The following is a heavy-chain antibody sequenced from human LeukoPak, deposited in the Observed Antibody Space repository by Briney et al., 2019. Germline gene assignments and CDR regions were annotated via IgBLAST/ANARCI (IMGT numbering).Heavy chain of an antibody. CDR2: ISSSGSTI. J-gene: IGHJ4*02. V-gene: IGHV3-48*03. CDR3: ARGGVTGDYFDY. D-gene: IGHD3-10*01. CDR1: GFTFSSYE. Sequence: GGSLRLPCAASGFTFSSYEMNWVRQAPGKGLEWVSYISSSGSTIYYADSVKGRFTISRDNAKNSLYLQMNSLRAEDTAVYYCARGGVTGDYFDYWGQGTLVSVSS.